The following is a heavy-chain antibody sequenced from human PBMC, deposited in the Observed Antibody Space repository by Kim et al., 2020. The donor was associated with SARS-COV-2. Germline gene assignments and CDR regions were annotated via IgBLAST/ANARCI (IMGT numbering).Heavy chain of an antibody. CDR2: IWYDGSNK. J-gene: IGHJ5*02. V-gene: IGHV3-33*06. Sequence: GGSLRLSCAASGFTFSSYGMHWVRQAPGKGLEWVAVIWYDGSNKYYADSVKGRFTISRDNSKNTLYLQMNSLRAEDTAVYYCAKDGGLWFGDLRGWFDPWGQGTLVTVSS. CDR3: AKDGGLWFGDLRGWFDP. D-gene: IGHD3-10*01. CDR1: GFTFSSYG.